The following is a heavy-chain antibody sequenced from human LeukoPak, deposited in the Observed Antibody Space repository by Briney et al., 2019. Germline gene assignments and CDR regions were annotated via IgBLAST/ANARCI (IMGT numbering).Heavy chain of an antibody. CDR3: ARDKVEVAATLDY. J-gene: IGHJ4*02. CDR2: ISSSSSYI. Sequence: GGSLRLSCAASGFTFSSYSMNWVRQAPGKGLEWVSSISSSSSYIYYADSVKGRFTISRDNAKNSLYLQMNSLRAEDTAVYYCARDKVEVAATLDYWGQGTLVTVSS. CDR1: GFTFSSYS. D-gene: IGHD2-15*01. V-gene: IGHV3-21*01.